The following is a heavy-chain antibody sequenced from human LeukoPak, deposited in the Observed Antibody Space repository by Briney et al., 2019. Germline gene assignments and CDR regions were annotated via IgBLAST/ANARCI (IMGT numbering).Heavy chain of an antibody. CDR3: ANRGKYFFDY. J-gene: IGHJ4*02. CDR1: GFTFSTCA. Sequence: GGSLRLSCAASGFTFSTCAMSWVRQAPGKGLEWVSTIGNSGANTYYADSVKGRFTISRDNSKNTLYLQMNSLRAEGTAVYYCANRGKYFFDYWGQGTLVTVSS. CDR2: IGNSGANT. V-gene: IGHV3-23*01. D-gene: IGHD1-14*01.